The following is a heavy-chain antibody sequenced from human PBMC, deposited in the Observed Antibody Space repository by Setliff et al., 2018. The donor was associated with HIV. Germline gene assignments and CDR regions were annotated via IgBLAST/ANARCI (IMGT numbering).Heavy chain of an antibody. CDR2: TIPFYGIT. D-gene: IGHD3-3*01. J-gene: IGHJ6*03. CDR1: GDTFSRYA. V-gene: IGHV1-69*05. Sequence: GPSVKVSCKSSGDTFSRYAINWVRQAPGQGLEWMGGTIPFYGITTYAQKFKGRVKITTDQSASTAFIEMNSLRSDDSAIYYCARGWRVFSRDDPDVVHYYMDVWGEGTTVTVSS. CDR3: ARGWRVFSRDDPDVVHYYMDV.